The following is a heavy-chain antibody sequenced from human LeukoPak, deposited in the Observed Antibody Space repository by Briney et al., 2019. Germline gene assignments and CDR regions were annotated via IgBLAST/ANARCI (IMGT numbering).Heavy chain of an antibody. Sequence: SETLSLTCAVYGGSFSGYYWSWIRQPPGKGLEWIGYIYYSGSTNYNPSLKSRVTISVDTSKNQFSLKLSSVTAADTAVYYCARQSQLQDNWFDPWGQGTLVTVSS. CDR2: IYYSGST. J-gene: IGHJ5*02. D-gene: IGHD2-2*01. V-gene: IGHV4-59*01. CDR1: GGSFSGYY. CDR3: ARQSQLQDNWFDP.